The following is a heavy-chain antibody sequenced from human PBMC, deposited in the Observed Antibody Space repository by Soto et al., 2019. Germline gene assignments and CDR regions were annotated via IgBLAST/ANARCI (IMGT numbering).Heavy chain of an antibody. CDR1: CGSISGYY. Sequence: SETLSLTCTVSCGSISGYYWSWIRQPPGKGLERIGYMYNTGSTVYNPSFKSRVTISVDTSKNQFSLKLNSVTAADTAVYYCARDLWGYCGTDCYPLDVWGQGTTVT. V-gene: IGHV4-59*01. CDR3: ARDLWGYCGTDCYPLDV. J-gene: IGHJ6*02. D-gene: IGHD2-21*02. CDR2: MYNTGST.